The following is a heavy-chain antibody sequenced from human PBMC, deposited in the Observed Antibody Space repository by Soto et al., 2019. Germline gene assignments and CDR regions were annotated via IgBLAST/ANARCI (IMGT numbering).Heavy chain of an antibody. Sequence: SAPESLTSTVSGYSIISGSCWSGIRQPPGTGPEWIASIYHGGTTFYNPSLKSRITISVDTSNNQFSLKLTSVTAADTAVYYCARVHVMVVAGSTFDYWGHGTLVTV. CDR1: GYSIISGSC. CDR2: IYHGGTT. D-gene: IGHD6-19*01. CDR3: ARVHVMVVAGSTFDY. V-gene: IGHV4-38-2*02. J-gene: IGHJ4*01.